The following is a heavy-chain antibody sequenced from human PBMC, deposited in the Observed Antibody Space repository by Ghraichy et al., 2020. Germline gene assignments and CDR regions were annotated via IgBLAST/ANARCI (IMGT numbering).Heavy chain of an antibody. J-gene: IGHJ4*02. CDR2: IKQDGSEK. D-gene: IGHD1-1*01. CDR3: ARDGMRGGDFDY. V-gene: IGHV3-7*01. CDR1: GFTFSSYW. Sequence: GGSLRLSCAASGFTFSSYWMIWVRQAPGKGPEWVANIKQDGSEKYYVDSVKGRFTISRGNAKNSLYLQMNSLRAEDTAVYYCARDGMRGGDFDYWGQGTLVTVSS.